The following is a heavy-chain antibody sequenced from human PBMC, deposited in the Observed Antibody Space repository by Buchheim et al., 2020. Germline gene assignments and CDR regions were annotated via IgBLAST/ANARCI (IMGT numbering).Heavy chain of an antibody. CDR2: VNPTGSRP. CDR1: GYTFAIYY. J-gene: IGHJ4*02. D-gene: IGHD4-23*01. CDR3: ARVHGGNFGQYDS. V-gene: IGHV1-46*01. Sequence: QVQLVQSGAEVKMPGASVKISCKASGYTFAIYYIHWVRQAPGQRLEWMGLVNPTGSRPPYAQGFQGRVTMNRDMSTSTDYLELSSLRSEDAAMYYCARVHGGNFGQYDSWGQGTL.